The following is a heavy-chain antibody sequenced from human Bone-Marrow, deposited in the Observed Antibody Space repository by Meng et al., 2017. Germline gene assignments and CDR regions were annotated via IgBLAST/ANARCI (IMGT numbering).Heavy chain of an antibody. CDR1: GYSISSGYY. CDR2: IYHSGST. J-gene: IGHJ4*02. CDR3: ARDYDYVWGSYRPFDY. D-gene: IGHD3-16*02. V-gene: IGHV4-38-2*02. Sequence: GSLRLSCAVSGYSISSGYYWGWIRQPPGKGLEWIGSIYHSGSTYYNPSLKSRVTMSVDTSKNQLSLKLKSATAADTAMYYCARDYDYVWGSYRPFDYWGQGTLVTVSS.